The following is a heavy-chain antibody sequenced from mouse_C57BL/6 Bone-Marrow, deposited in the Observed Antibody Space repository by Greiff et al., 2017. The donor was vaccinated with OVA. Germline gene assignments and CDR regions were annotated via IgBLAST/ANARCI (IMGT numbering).Heavy chain of an antibody. CDR2: ISNGGGST. CDR3: ARHYYYGSSYVWFAY. CDR1: GFTFSDYY. V-gene: IGHV5-12*01. Sequence: EVQLVESGGGLVQPGGSLKLSCAASGFTFSDYYMYWVRQTPEKRLEWVAYISNGGGSTYYPDTVKGRFTISRDNAKNTLYLQMSRLKSEDTAMYYCARHYYYGSSYVWFAYWGQGTLVTVSA. D-gene: IGHD1-1*01. J-gene: IGHJ3*01.